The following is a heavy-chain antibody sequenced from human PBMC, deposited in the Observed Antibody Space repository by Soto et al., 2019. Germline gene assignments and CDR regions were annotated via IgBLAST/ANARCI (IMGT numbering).Heavy chain of an antibody. CDR1: TDSFNDYY. J-gene: IGHJ3*02. D-gene: IGHD5-18*01. CDR3: ARDVVIHDAFDI. CDR2: IYHTGNT. Sequence: QVRLHDSGPGLVKPSETLSLTCTVSTDSFNDYYWSWIRQPPGKGLEWSESIYHTGNTNYNPSLQSRVSISVDTSKIQFSLSLSSVTAADTGVYYCARDVVIHDAFDIWGQGTLVTVSS. V-gene: IGHV4-59*13.